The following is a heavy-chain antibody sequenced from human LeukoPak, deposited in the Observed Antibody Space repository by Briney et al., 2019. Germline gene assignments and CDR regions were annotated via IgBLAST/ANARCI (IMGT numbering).Heavy chain of an antibody. CDR1: GFTFSSYS. CDR2: ISSSSSYI. CDR3: ARDQVVTASDAFDI. D-gene: IGHD2-21*02. J-gene: IGHJ3*02. Sequence: PGGSLRLSCAASGFTFSSYSMNWVRQAPGKGLEWVSSISSSSSYIYYADSVKGRFTISRGNAKNSLYLQMNSLRAEDTAVYYCARDQVVTASDAFDIWGQGTMVTVSS. V-gene: IGHV3-21*01.